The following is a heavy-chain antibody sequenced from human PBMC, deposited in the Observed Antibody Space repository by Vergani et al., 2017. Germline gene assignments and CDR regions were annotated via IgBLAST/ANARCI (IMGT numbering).Heavy chain of an antibody. J-gene: IGHJ6*02. D-gene: IGHD5-12*01. CDR1: GFTFKHYA. CDR2: ISGSGGST. V-gene: IGHV3-23*04. Sequence: EVQLVESGGGLVQPGGSLRLSCAASGFTFKHYAMNWVRQAPGKGLEWVSGISGSGGSTYYAGSVKGRFTISRDSSKNTLYLQMNSLSAGDTAVYYCAKANPRNSGYDYLYYYHAMDVWGQGTTVTVSS. CDR3: AKANPRNSGYDYLYYYHAMDV.